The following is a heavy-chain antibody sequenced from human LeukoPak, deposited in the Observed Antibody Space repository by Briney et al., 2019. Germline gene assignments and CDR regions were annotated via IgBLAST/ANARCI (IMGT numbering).Heavy chain of an antibody. J-gene: IGHJ6*04. Sequence: ASVKVSCKASGYTFTGYYMHWVRQAPGQGLEWMGWINPNSGGTNYAQKFQGRVTMTRDTSISAAYMELSRLRSDDTAVYYCAGGHSIVVVPAANPYYGMDVWGKGTTVTVSS. V-gene: IGHV1-2*02. CDR1: GYTFTGYY. CDR2: INPNSGGT. CDR3: AGGHSIVVVPAANPYYGMDV. D-gene: IGHD2-2*01.